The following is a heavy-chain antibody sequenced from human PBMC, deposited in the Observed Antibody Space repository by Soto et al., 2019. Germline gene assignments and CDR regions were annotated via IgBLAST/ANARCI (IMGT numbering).Heavy chain of an antibody. CDR2: ISDDGSQK. D-gene: IGHD6-19*01. Sequence: GGSLRLSCAASGFTFRTYGMHWVRQAPGKGLEWVAFISDDGSQKYYGDSVKGRFTISRDNSKNTLSLRMISLRTEDTSVYYCAKEAPGGWHFFDTWGQGTLVTVA. J-gene: IGHJ4*02. V-gene: IGHV3-30*18. CDR1: GFTFRTYG. CDR3: AKEAPGGWHFFDT.